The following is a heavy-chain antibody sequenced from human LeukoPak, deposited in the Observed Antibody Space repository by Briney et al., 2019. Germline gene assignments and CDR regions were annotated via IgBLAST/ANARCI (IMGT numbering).Heavy chain of an antibody. CDR1: GGTFSSYA. CDR3: ARNPPITIFRDNWFDP. V-gene: IGHV1-69*04. D-gene: IGHD3-9*01. CDR2: IIPILGIA. Sequence: ASVKVSCKASGGTFSSYAISWVRQAPGQGLEWMGRIIPILGIANYAQKFQGRVTITADKSTRTAYMELSSLRSEDTVVYYCARNPPITIFRDNWFDPWGQGTLVTVSS. J-gene: IGHJ5*02.